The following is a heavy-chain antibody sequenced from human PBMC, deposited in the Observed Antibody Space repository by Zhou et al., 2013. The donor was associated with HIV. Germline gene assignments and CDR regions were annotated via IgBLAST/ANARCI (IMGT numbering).Heavy chain of an antibody. Sequence: QVQLVQSGAEVKKPGSSVRVSCKASGGTFSNYAISWVRQAPGQGLEWMGGIIPIFATANYAQKFQGRVTITTDESTSTAYMELSSLRSEDTAVYYCASYEYYYDSSGYYAYWGQGTLVTVSS. D-gene: IGHD3-22*01. CDR2: IIPIFATA. V-gene: IGHV1-69*05. CDR1: GGTFSNYA. J-gene: IGHJ4*02. CDR3: ASYEYYYDSSGYYAY.